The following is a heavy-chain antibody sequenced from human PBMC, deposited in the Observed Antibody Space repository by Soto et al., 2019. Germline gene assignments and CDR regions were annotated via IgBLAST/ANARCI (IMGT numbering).Heavy chain of an antibody. V-gene: IGHV1-69*13. CDR3: ARAATKGPFTNYYDSSGYPDFDY. J-gene: IGHJ4*02. D-gene: IGHD3-22*01. CDR2: IIPIFGTA. CDR1: GGTFSSYA. Sequence: ASVKVSCKASGGTFSSYAISWVRQAPGRGLEWMGGIIPIFGTANYAQKFQGRVTITADESTSTAYMELSSLRSEDTAVYYCARAATKGPFTNYYDSSGYPDFDYWGQGTLVTVSS.